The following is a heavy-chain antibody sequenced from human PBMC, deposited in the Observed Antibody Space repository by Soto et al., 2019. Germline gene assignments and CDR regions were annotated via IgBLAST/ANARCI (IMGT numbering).Heavy chain of an antibody. V-gene: IGHV1-3*01. D-gene: IGHD2-21*02. CDR1: GYTFTSYA. CDR3: ARMTRAGKGDGDAFDI. CDR2: INAGNGNT. Sequence: ASVKVSCKASGYTFTSYAMHWVRQAPGQRLEWMGWINAGNGNTKYSQKFQGRVTITRDTSASTAYMELSSLRSEDTAVYYCARMTRAGKGDGDAFDIWGQGTMVTV. J-gene: IGHJ3*02.